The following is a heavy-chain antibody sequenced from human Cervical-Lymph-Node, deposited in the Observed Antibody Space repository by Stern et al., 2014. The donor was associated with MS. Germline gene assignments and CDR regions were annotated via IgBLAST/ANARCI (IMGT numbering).Heavy chain of an antibody. CDR3: AVLGVIYGWDYFDY. CDR1: GVSISSGGFY. V-gene: IGHV4-31*01. Sequence: QVQLQESGPGLVKPSQTLSLTCTVSGVSISSGGFYWSWIRPDPGHGLEWVGYVYFSGSTYYNPSLKSPVTISLDTSKNQFSLKLSSVTAADTAVYYCAVLGVIYGWDYFDYWGQGTQVTVSS. D-gene: IGHD3-22*01. J-gene: IGHJ4*02. CDR2: VYFSGST.